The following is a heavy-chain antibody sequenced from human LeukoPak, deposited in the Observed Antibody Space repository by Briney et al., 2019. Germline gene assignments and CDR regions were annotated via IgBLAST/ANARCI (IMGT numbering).Heavy chain of an antibody. J-gene: IGHJ4*02. CDR2: IYPDGRT. Sequence: PGGSLRLSCAASGVTVSSIYMGWVRQAPGKGLDWVPVIYPDGRTYYTESVKGRFTISRDSSENSLFLQTNSLRAEDTAVYYCATLKGWYGEGCFDCWGQGTLVTVSS. CDR1: GVTVSSIY. CDR3: ATLKGWYGEGCFDC. D-gene: IGHD3-10*01. V-gene: IGHV3-53*01.